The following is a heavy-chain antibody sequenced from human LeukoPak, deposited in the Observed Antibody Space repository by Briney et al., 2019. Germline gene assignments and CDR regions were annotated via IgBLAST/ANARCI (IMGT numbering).Heavy chain of an antibody. CDR3: ARLSYYDSSGYYYDAFDI. D-gene: IGHD3-22*01. J-gene: IGHJ3*02. Sequence: SETLSLTCTVSGGSISSYYWSWIRQPPGKGLEWIGYIYYSGSTNYNPSLKSRVTISVDTSKNQFSLKLSSVTAADTAVYYCARLSYYDSSGYYYDAFDIWGQGTMVTVSS. CDR2: IYYSGST. V-gene: IGHV4-59*01. CDR1: GGSISSYY.